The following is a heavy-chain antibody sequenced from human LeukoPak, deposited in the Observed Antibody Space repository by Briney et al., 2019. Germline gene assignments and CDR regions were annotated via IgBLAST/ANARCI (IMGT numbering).Heavy chain of an antibody. CDR1: GFTFSSYA. CDR2: ISYDGSNK. D-gene: IGHD2-2*01. Sequence: PGGSLRLSCAASGFTFSSYAMHWVRQAPGKGLEWVAVISYDGSNKYYADSVKGRFTISRDNSKNTLYLQMNSLRAEDMAVYYCARAYDRYCSSTSCYDLDYWGQGTLVTVSS. J-gene: IGHJ4*02. CDR3: ARAYDRYCSSTSCYDLDY. V-gene: IGHV3-30-3*01.